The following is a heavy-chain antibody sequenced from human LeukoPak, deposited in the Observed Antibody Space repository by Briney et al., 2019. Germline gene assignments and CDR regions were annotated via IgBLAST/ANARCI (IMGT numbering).Heavy chain of an antibody. CDR3: ARVRYYDSSGYYANFDY. Sequence: ASVKVSCKASGGTFSSYAISWVRQAPGQGLEWMGGIIPIFGTANYAQKFQGRVTITADESTSTAYMKLSSLRSEDTAVYYCARVRYYDSSGYYANFDYWGQGTLVTVSS. J-gene: IGHJ4*02. CDR1: GGTFSSYA. CDR2: IIPIFGTA. D-gene: IGHD3-22*01. V-gene: IGHV1-69*13.